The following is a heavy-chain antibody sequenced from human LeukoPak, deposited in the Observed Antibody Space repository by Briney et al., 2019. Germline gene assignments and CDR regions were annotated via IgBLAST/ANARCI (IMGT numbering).Heavy chain of an antibody. V-gene: IGHV3-7*01. CDR3: ARHLSGITGYTYGRGIDY. Sequence: PGGSLRLSCAASGFTFSSYWMSWVRQAPGKGLEWVANIKQDRSEKYYVDSVKGRFTISRDNAKTSLYLQMNSLRAEDTAVYYCARHLSGITGYTYGRGIDYWGQGTLVTVSS. J-gene: IGHJ4*02. CDR1: GFTFSSYW. CDR2: IKQDRSEK. D-gene: IGHD5-18*01.